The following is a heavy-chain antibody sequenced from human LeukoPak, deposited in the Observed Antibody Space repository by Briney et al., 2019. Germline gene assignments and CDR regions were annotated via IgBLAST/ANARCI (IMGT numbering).Heavy chain of an antibody. D-gene: IGHD1-7*01. CDR2: ISWHNGNT. V-gene: IGHV3-43*01. CDR1: GFAFDDYT. Sequence: GGSLRLSCVASGFAFDDYTMHWVRQAPGKGLEWVSLISWHNGNTYYADSVKGRFTISRDNSKNSLYLQMNSLRTEDTALYYCTKDVISRVTATGMDSWGQGTLVTVSS. CDR3: TKDVISRVTATGMDS. J-gene: IGHJ4*02.